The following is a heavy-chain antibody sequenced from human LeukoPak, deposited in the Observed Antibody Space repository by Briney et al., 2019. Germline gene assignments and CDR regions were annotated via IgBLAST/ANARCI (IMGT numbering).Heavy chain of an antibody. CDR2: IIPIFGTA. Sequence: GASVKVSCKASGGTFSSYAISWVRQAPGQGLEWMGGIIPIFGTANYAQKFQGRVTITADESTSTAYMELSSLRSEDTAVYYCAGAQCVVVPAAPWNWFDPWGQGTLVTVSS. CDR3: AGAQCVVVPAAPWNWFDP. CDR1: GGTFSSYA. J-gene: IGHJ5*02. D-gene: IGHD2-2*01. V-gene: IGHV1-69*01.